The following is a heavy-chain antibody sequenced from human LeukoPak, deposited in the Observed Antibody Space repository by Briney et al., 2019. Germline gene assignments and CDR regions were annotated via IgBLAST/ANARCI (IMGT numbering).Heavy chain of an antibody. CDR2: INHSGST. V-gene: IGHV4-34*01. CDR3: ARANYDFWSGYYSPLDY. Sequence: SETLSLTCAVYGGSFSGYYWSWIRQPPGKGLEWIGEINHSGSTNYNPSLKSRVTISVDTSKNQFSLELSSVTAADTAVYYCARANYDFWSGYYSPLDYWGQGTLVTVSS. CDR1: GGSFSGYY. J-gene: IGHJ4*02. D-gene: IGHD3-3*01.